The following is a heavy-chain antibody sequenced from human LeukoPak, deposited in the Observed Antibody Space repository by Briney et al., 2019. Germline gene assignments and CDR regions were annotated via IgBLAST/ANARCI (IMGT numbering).Heavy chain of an antibody. J-gene: IGHJ4*02. CDR1: GFTFSGSA. CDR2: IRSKANSYAT. CDR3: TSPTYYYDSSGYRYFDY. V-gene: IGHV3-73*01. D-gene: IGHD3-22*01. Sequence: PGGSLRLSCAASGFTFSGSAMHWVRQASGKGLEWVGRIRSKANSYATAYAASVKGRFTISRDDSKNTAYLQMNSLKTEDTAVYYCTSPTYYYDSSGYRYFDYWGQGTLVTVSS.